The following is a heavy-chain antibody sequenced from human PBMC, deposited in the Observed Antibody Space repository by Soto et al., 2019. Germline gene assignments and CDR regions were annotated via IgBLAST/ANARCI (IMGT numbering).Heavy chain of an antibody. CDR3: ASHGITGTWVYYYGMDV. J-gene: IGHJ6*04. D-gene: IGHD1-7*01. V-gene: IGHV1-69*12. Sequence: QVQLVQSGAEVKKPGSSVKVSCKASVGTFSSYAISWVRQAPGQGLEWMGGIIPIFGTANYAQKFQGRVTITAEESTSTAYMELSRLRSEDTAVYYCASHGITGTWVYYYGMDVWGEGTTVTVSS. CDR2: IIPIFGTA. CDR1: VGTFSSYA.